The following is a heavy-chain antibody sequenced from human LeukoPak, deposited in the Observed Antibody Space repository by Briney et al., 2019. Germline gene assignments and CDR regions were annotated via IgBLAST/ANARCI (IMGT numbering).Heavy chain of an antibody. D-gene: IGHD3-16*01. CDR3: ARGRYDYVWGSHPGDV. CDR2: IYYSGST. CDR1: GGSISSSSYY. Sequence: SETLSLTCTVSGGSISSSSYYWGWIRQPPGKGLEWIGSIYYSGSTYYNPSLKSRVTISVDTSKNQFSLKLSSVTAADTAVYYCARGRYDYVWGSHPGDVWGQGTTVTVSS. V-gene: IGHV4-39*07. J-gene: IGHJ6*02.